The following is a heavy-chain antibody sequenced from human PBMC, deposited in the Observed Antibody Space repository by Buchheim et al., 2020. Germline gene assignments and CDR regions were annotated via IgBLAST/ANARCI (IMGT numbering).Heavy chain of an antibody. CDR1: GASIRSYY. Sequence: QVQLQESGPGLVKPSETLSLTCTVSGASIRSYYWRWIRQPPGKGLEWIAFTHSSGNTNSNPPLRSRVTISLDMPNNQISLKLNSVIAADTAVYYCATTSITARPGYYGMDVWGQGTT. CDR2: THSSGNT. J-gene: IGHJ6*02. CDR3: ATTSITARPGYYGMDV. D-gene: IGHD6-6*01. V-gene: IGHV4-59*01.